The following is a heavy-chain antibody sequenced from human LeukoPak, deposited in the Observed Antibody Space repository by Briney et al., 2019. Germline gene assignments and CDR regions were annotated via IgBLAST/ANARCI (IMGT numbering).Heavy chain of an antibody. CDR3: ARVFMHGYSDY. D-gene: IGHD2-21*01. CDR1: GGSISSYH. J-gene: IGHJ4*02. Sequence: SETLSLTCTVSGGSISSYHWSWIRQPPGKGLEWIGYIYYSGSTNYNPSLKSRVTISVDTSKNQFSLRLSSVSAADTAVYYCARVFMHGYSDYWGQGTLVTVSS. V-gene: IGHV4-59*01. CDR2: IYYSGST.